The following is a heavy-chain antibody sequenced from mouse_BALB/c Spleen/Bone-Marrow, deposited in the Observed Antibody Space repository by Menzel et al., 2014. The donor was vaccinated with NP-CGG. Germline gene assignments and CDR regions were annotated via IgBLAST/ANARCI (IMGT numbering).Heavy chain of an antibody. CDR3: ARSRGLYDYLNFEV. J-gene: IGHJ1*01. V-gene: IGHV1-69*02. D-gene: IGHD2-3*01. Sequence: QVHMQQPGAELVTPEASVMLSCKASGYNFTSYWMNWVKQRPGQGLEWIGEIDPTDNYINYNQKVKDKGTLTVDKSSSTAYMQLSSLTSEDSAVYYCARSRGLYDYLNFEVWGAGTTVTFSS. CDR2: IDPTDNYI. CDR1: GYNFTSYW.